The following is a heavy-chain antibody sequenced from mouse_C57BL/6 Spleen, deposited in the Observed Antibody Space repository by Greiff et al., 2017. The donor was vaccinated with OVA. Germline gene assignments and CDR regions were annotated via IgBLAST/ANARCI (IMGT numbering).Heavy chain of an antibody. Sequence: DVKLVESGGGLVKPGGSLKLSCAASGFTFSSYAMSWVRQTPEKRLEWVATISDGGSYTYYPDNVKGRFTISRDNAKNNLYLQMSHLKSEDTAMYYCARSLLLPGGYFDVWGTGTTVTVSS. J-gene: IGHJ1*03. CDR2: ISDGGSYT. D-gene: IGHD1-1*01. CDR3: ARSLLLPGGYFDV. CDR1: GFTFSSYA. V-gene: IGHV5-4*03.